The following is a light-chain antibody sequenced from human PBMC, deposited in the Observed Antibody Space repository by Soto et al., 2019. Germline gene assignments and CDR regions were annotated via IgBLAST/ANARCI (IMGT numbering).Light chain of an antibody. V-gene: IGKV1-39*01. Sequence: DIPMTQSPSSLSASLGDRVTVTCRASQSISTYLNWFQQRPGKAPKLLIYGAYTLQDGVPSRVSGSGSETEFTLTISSLQPEDFETYYCQQSFGSPRTFGQGTRVDIK. CDR2: GAY. J-gene: IGKJ1*01. CDR1: QSISTY. CDR3: QQSFGSPRT.